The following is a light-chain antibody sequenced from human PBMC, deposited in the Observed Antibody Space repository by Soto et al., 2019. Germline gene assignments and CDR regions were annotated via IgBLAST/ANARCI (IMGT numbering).Light chain of an antibody. CDR3: QYYDTTNSALVV. J-gene: IGLJ2*01. CDR1: SGSIGSSY. V-gene: IGLV6-57*02. CDR2: GND. Sequence: NFMLTQPHSVSESPGKTVTISCTGSSGSIGSSYVQWYQQRPGIAPTTVIFGNDQRPSGVPARFSGSIDISSTSASLINSGLKIEDEADYYCQYYDTTNSALVVFGGGTKLTVL.